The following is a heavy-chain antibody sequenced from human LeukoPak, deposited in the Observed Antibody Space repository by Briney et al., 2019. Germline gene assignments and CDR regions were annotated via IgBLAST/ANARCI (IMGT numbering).Heavy chain of an antibody. V-gene: IGHV3-48*03. Sequence: GGTLRLSCAASGFTFSSYEMNWVRQAPGKGLEWVSYISSSGSTIYYADSVKGRFTISRDNAKNSLYLQMNSLRAEDTAVYYCARSGQLVAPNFDYWGQGTLVTVSS. CDR1: GFTFSSYE. CDR3: ARSGQLVAPNFDY. CDR2: ISSSGSTI. D-gene: IGHD6-6*01. J-gene: IGHJ4*02.